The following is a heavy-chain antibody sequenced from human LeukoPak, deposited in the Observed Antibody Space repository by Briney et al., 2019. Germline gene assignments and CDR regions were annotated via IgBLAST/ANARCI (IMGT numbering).Heavy chain of an antibody. Sequence: PSETLSLTCTVSGGSISSSSYYWGWIRQPPGKGLEWIGSIYYSGSTYYNPSLKSRVTISVDTPKNQFSLKLSSVTAADTAVYYCARGVVSALRRRAWFDPWGQGTLVTVSS. CDR2: IYYSGST. D-gene: IGHD3-3*01. CDR3: ARGVVSALRRRAWFDP. CDR1: GGSISSSSYY. J-gene: IGHJ5*02. V-gene: IGHV4-39*07.